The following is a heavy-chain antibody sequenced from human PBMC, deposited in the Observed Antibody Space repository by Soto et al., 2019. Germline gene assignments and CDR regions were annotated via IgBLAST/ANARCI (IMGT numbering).Heavy chain of an antibody. V-gene: IGHV3-23*01. J-gene: IGHJ5*02. Sequence: GGSLRLSCEASGFTFSSFAMSWVGQAPGKGLEWVSSISGRVGSTYYTDSVKGRFTISRDNLKNTLYLQMNSLKVEDTATYYCAKGAHYYDRNWFDPWGHGTLVTVSS. D-gene: IGHD3-22*01. CDR2: ISGRVGST. CDR1: GFTFSSFA. CDR3: AKGAHYYDRNWFDP.